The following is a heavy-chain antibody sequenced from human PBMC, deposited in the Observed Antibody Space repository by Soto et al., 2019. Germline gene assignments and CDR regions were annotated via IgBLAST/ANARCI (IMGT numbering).Heavy chain of an antibody. CDR1: GFTFSSYW. CDR3: AKDASSVPEY. J-gene: IGHJ4*02. Sequence: LRLSCAASGFTFSSYWMYWVRQAPGKGLVWVSRIKTDGSITSYADSVKGRFTVSRDNARDTLYLHMNSLRAEDTAVYYCAKDASSVPEYWGQGTLVTVS. V-gene: IGHV3-74*01. CDR2: IKTDGSIT. D-gene: IGHD1-26*01.